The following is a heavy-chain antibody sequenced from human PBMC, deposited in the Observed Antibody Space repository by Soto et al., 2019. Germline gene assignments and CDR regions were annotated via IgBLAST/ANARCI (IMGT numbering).Heavy chain of an antibody. J-gene: IGHJ4*02. Sequence: PGGSLRLSCAASGFTFSDYYMSWIRQAPGKGLEWVSYISSSSSYTNYADSVKGRFTISRDNAKNSLYLQMNSLRAGDTAVYYCAAGPAIDDIVVVPAAFDYWGQGTLVT. CDR2: ISSSSSYT. D-gene: IGHD2-2*01. V-gene: IGHV3-11*06. CDR1: GFTFSDYY. CDR3: AAGPAIDDIVVVPAAFDY.